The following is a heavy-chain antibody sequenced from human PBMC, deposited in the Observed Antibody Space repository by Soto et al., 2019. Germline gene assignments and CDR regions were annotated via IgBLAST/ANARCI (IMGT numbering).Heavy chain of an antibody. CDR2: IKQDGSEK. D-gene: IGHD3-22*01. J-gene: IGHJ4*02. Sequence: VGSLRLSCAASGFTFSSYWMSWVRQAPGKGLEWVANIKQDGSEKYYVDSVKGRFTISRDNAKNSLYLQMNSLRAEDTAVYYCARDPGDSSGYYDYWGQGTLVTVSS. CDR3: ARDPGDSSGYYDY. V-gene: IGHV3-7*01. CDR1: GFTFSSYW.